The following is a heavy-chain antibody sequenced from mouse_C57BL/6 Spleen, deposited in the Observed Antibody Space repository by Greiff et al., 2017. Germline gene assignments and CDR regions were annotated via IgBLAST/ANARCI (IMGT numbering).Heavy chain of an antibody. V-gene: IGHV1-81*01. CDR2: IYPRSGNT. D-gene: IGHD1-1*01. CDR1: GYTFTSYG. CDR3: ARGTTVVAPYYFDY. J-gene: IGHJ2*01. Sequence: VQVVESGAELARPGASVKLSCKASGYTFTSYGISWVKQRTGQGLEWIGEIYPRSGNTYYNEKFKGKATLTADKSSSTAYMELRSLTSEDSAVYFCARGTTVVAPYYFDYWGQGTTLTVSS.